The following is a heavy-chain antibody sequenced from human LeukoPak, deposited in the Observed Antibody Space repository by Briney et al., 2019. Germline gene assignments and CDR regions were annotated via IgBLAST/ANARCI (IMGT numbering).Heavy chain of an antibody. J-gene: IGHJ4*02. V-gene: IGHV4-39*01. Sequence: SETLSLTCTVSGGSISSSSYYWGGIRQPPGKGLEWIGNIYYSGSTYYNPSLKSRVTISVDTSKNQFSLKVSSVTAADTAVYYCARRSHGSGSYFDYWGQGTLVTVSS. CDR3: ARRSHGSGSYFDY. CDR1: GGSISSSSYY. D-gene: IGHD3-10*01. CDR2: IYYSGST.